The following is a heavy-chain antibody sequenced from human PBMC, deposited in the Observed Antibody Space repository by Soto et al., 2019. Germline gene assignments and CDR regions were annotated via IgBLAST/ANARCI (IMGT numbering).Heavy chain of an antibody. CDR2: INPGGGST. Sequence: ASVKVSCKASGYTFTSYYMHWVRQAPGQGLEWMGIINPGGGSTSYAQKFRGRVTVTRDTSTRKAYMELSSLRSEDTAVYYCARASSGATYAHFDYWGQGTLVTVSS. CDR3: ARASSGATYAHFDY. CDR1: GYTFTSYY. D-gene: IGHD6-19*01. V-gene: IGHV1-46*01. J-gene: IGHJ4*02.